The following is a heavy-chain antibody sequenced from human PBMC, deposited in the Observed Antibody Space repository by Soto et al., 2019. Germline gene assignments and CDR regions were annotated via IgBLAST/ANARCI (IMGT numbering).Heavy chain of an antibody. J-gene: IGHJ3*02. D-gene: IGHD3-22*01. CDR2: ISGSGGST. CDR1: GFTFSSYA. V-gene: IGHV3-23*01. Sequence: GGSLRLSCAASGFTFSSYAMSWVRQAPGKGLEWVSAISGSGGSTYYADSVKGRFTISRDNSKNTLYLQMNSLRAEDTAVYYCAKDLRHYYDGSGRDAYDIWSQGTMVTVSS. CDR3: AKDLRHYYDGSGRDAYDI.